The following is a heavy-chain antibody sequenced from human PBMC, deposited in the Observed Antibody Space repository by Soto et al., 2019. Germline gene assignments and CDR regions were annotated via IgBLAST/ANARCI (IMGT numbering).Heavy chain of an antibody. V-gene: IGHV4-34*01. J-gene: IGHJ6*02. Sequence: PSETLSLTCAVYGGSFIGYYWSWIRQPPGKGLEWIGEINHSGSTNYNPSLKSRVTISVDTSKNQFSLKLSSVTAADTAVYYCARDLVRGVTPHYGMDVWGQGTTVTVS. CDR2: INHSGST. D-gene: IGHD3-10*01. CDR3: ARDLVRGVTPHYGMDV. CDR1: GGSFIGYY.